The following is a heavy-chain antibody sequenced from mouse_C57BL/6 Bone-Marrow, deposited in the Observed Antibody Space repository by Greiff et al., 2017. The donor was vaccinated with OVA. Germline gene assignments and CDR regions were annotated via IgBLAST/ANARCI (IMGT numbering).Heavy chain of an antibody. Sequence: EVQLQQSGPELVKPGASVKISCKASGYTFTDYYMNWVKQSHGKSLEWIGDINPNNGGTSYNQKLKGKATLTVDKSSSTAYMELRSLTSEDSAVYYCARFDYYGSSYWYFDVWGTGTTVTVSS. CDR3: ARFDYYGSSYWYFDV. D-gene: IGHD1-1*01. CDR2: INPNNGGT. J-gene: IGHJ1*03. V-gene: IGHV1-26*01. CDR1: GYTFTDYY.